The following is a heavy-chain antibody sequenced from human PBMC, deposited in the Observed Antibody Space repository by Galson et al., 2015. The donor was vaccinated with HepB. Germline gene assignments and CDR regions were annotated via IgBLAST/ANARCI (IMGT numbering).Heavy chain of an antibody. CDR2: ISAYTGNP. CDR1: GYTFTTYT. J-gene: IGHJ4*02. D-gene: IGHD1-26*01. CDR3: AREGWELSYFAY. V-gene: IGHV1-18*01. Sequence: SVKVSCKASGYTFTTYTISWVRRAPGQGLEWMGWISAYTGNPNYAQKFQGRVTITTDTSTSTASMELRSLRSDNTAVYYCAREGWELSYFAYWGQGSLVTVSS.